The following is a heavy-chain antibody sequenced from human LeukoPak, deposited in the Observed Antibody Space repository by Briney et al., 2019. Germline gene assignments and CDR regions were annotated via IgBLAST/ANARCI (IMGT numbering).Heavy chain of an antibody. Sequence: SETLSLTCTVSGDSVNSGSYYWRWIRQPPGKRLEWIGNIYYTGSTNYTPSLRGRVTISLDTSKNQFSLSLSSVTAADTAVYYCASGDFDNWGQGTLVTVAS. CDR1: GDSVNSGSYY. CDR2: IYYTGST. D-gene: IGHD3-10*01. V-gene: IGHV4-61*01. J-gene: IGHJ4*02. CDR3: ASGDFDN.